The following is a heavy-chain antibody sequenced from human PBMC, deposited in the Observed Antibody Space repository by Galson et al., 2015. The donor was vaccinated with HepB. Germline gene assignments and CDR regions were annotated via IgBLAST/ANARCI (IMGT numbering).Heavy chain of an antibody. CDR3: ARGFSTYYYFDY. J-gene: IGHJ4*02. CDR2: ISSSGSYI. Sequence: SLRLSCAGSGFTFSSYSMNWVRQAPGRGLEWVSSISSSGSYIYYADSVKGRFTIARDNAENSVYLQMNSLRAEDTAVCYCARGFSTYYYFDYWGQGTLVTVSS. CDR1: GFTFSSYS. V-gene: IGHV3-21*01. D-gene: IGHD1-26*01.